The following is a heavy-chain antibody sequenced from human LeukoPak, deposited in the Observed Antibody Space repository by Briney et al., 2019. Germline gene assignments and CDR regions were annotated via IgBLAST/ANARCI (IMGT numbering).Heavy chain of an antibody. CDR3: ARMGTEYYFDY. Sequence: PSETLSLTCTVSGGSISSSSYYWGWIRQPPGKGLEWIGSIYYSGSTYYNPSLKSRVTISVDTSKNQFSLKLSSVTAADTAVYYCARMGTEYYFDYWGQGTLVTVSS. CDR1: GGSISSSSYY. V-gene: IGHV4-39*07. CDR2: IYYSGST. J-gene: IGHJ4*02. D-gene: IGHD1-14*01.